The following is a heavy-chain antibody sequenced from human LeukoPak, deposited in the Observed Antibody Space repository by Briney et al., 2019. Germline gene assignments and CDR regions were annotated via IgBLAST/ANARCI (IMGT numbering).Heavy chain of an antibody. CDR3: ARDLTLGSGSSV. V-gene: IGHV4-59*01. CDR2: IYYSGST. CDR1: GGSISSYY. Sequence: PSETLSLTCTVSGGSISSYYWSWIRQPPGKGLEWIGYIYYSGSTNYNPSLKSRVTISVDTSKNQFSLKLSSVTAADTAVYYCARDLTLGSGSSVWGQGTLVTVSS. J-gene: IGHJ4*02. D-gene: IGHD3-10*01.